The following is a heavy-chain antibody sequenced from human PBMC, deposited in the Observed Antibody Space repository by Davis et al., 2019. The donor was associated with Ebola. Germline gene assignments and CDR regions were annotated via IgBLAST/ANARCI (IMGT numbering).Heavy chain of an antibody. Sequence: PSETLSLTCTVSGASIISHYWSWFRQPPGKGLEWIGYVHYSGRTNYNLSLRSRVTMSLDPSKNQFSLKMSSVTAADTAVYYCARNCGGECGSHYYCYAMDVWGQGAAVTVSS. V-gene: IGHV4-59*11. J-gene: IGHJ6*02. D-gene: IGHD2-21*01. CDR3: ARNCGGECGSHYYCYAMDV. CDR1: GASIISHY. CDR2: VHYSGRT.